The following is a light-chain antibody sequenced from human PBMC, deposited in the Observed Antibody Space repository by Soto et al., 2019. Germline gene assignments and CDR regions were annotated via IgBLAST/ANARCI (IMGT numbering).Light chain of an antibody. V-gene: IGKV1-5*03. CDR1: ESIDSW. CDR2: KAS. Sequence: IPMTQSPSTLSASVGDRVTITCRASESIDSWLAWHQQKPGRDPKLLISKASSLESGVPSRFSGSGFGTEFPLTISIMQPDDFATYYCQQYNSYRAFGQGTKVDI. J-gene: IGKJ1*01. CDR3: QQYNSYRA.